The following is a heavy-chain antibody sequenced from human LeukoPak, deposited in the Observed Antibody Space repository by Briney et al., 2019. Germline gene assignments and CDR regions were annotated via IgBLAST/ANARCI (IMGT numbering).Heavy chain of an antibody. CDR2: INPNTGIT. J-gene: IGHJ4*02. V-gene: IGHV1-2*02. CDR1: GYTFTGHY. D-gene: IGHD2-15*01. CDR3: ARDGAAYDH. Sequence: ASVKVSCKASGYTFTGHYIYRVRQAPGQGLEWMGWINPNTGITNYAQKFQGRVTMTGDTPISTAYMELSRLTSDDTAVYYCARDGAAYDHWGQGSLVTVSS.